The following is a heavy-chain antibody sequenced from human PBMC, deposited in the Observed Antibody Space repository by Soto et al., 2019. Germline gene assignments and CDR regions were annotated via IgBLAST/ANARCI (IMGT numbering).Heavy chain of an antibody. J-gene: IGHJ4*02. V-gene: IGHV4-59*01. CDR3: ARRFCSGGDCYGVLDY. D-gene: IGHD2-15*01. CDR1: GGSISGYY. Sequence: SETLSLTCTVSGGSISGYYWSWIRQPPGKGLEWIGYIYYSGSTNYNPSLKSRVTISVDTSKNQFSLKLSSVTAADTAVYYCARRFCSGGDCYGVLDYWGQGTLVTVSS. CDR2: IYYSGST.